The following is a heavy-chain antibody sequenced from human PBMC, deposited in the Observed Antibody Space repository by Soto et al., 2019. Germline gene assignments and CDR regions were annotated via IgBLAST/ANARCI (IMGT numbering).Heavy chain of an antibody. Sequence: QVQLVQSGAEVKKPGSSVKVSCKASGGTFSSYAISWVRQSPGQGLEWMGGIIPIFGTANYAQKFQGRVTITGDESTRTAYMELSSLRSEDTAVYYCAREGYDYDSSTGSSRGWFDPWGQGTLVTVSS. D-gene: IGHD3-22*01. V-gene: IGHV1-69*01. CDR3: AREGYDYDSSTGSSRGWFDP. CDR1: GGTFSSYA. J-gene: IGHJ5*02. CDR2: IIPIFGTA.